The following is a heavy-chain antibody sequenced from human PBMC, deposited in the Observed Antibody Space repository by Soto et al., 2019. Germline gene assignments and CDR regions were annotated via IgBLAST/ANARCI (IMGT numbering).Heavy chain of an antibody. CDR3: ARNQAGTGGGLTTHFYYMDG. Sequence: SETLSLTCTVSGDSINGYYWSWIRQAPGKGLEWIGYTYYTGRTDYNPSLKSRVTMSVDTSKNKFSLELTSVTAADTAVYYCARNQAGTGGGLTTHFYYMDGWGKGTTVTVSS. V-gene: IGHV4-59*01. D-gene: IGHD2-15*01. CDR1: GDSINGYY. CDR2: TYYTGRT. J-gene: IGHJ6*03.